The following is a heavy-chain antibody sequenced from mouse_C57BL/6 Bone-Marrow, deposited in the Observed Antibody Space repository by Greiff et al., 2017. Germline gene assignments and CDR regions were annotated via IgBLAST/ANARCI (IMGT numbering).Heavy chain of an antibody. Sequence: VQLQRSGAELVRPGASVKLSCTASGFNIKDDYLHWVKQRPEQGLEGIGWIDPENGDTEYASKFQGKATITADTSSNTVYLQLSSLTSEDTAVYYCTTIPNLFFAYWGQGTRVTVSA. CDR1: GFNIKDDY. V-gene: IGHV14-4*01. J-gene: IGHJ3*01. CDR3: TTIPNLFFAY. D-gene: IGHD1-1*01. CDR2: IDPENGDT.